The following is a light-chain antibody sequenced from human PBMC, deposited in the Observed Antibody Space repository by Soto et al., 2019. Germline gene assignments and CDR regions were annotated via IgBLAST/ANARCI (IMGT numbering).Light chain of an antibody. CDR2: EVS. J-gene: IGLJ1*01. Sequence: QSVLTQPPSASGSPGQSVTISCTGTSSDVGAYNYVSWYQQHPGKAPKLLIYEVSGRPSGVPDRLSGSKSGNTASLTVSGLQAEDEADYYCSSYAGGNNPYVFGTGTKVTVL. V-gene: IGLV2-8*01. CDR3: SSYAGGNNPYV. CDR1: SSDVGAYNY.